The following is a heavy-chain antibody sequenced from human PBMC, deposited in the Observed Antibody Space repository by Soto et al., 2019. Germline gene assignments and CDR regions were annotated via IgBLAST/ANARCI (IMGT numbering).Heavy chain of an antibody. CDR3: ATKLYYYDSSGH. CDR1: GFIFSNYW. V-gene: IGHV3-7*01. Sequence: GGSLRLSCAASGFIFSNYWMNWVRQAPGKGLEWVANIKQDGSETYYVDSVKGRFTISRDNAKNSLYLQMNSLRAEDTAVYYCATKLYYYDSSGHWGQGTLVTVSS. CDR2: IKQDGSET. D-gene: IGHD3-22*01. J-gene: IGHJ4*02.